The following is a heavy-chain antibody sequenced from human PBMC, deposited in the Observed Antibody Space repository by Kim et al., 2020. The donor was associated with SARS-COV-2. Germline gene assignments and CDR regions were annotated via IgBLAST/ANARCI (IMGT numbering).Heavy chain of an antibody. J-gene: IGHJ6*02. CDR1: GYTFTSYY. CDR3: ASQRAGYCSGGSCYLGYYGMDV. D-gene: IGHD2-15*01. Sequence: ASVKVSCKASGYTFTSYYMHWVRQAPGQGLEWMGIINPSGGSTSYAQKFQGRVTMTRDTSTSTVYMELSSLRSEDTAVYYCASQRAGYCSGGSCYLGYYGMDVWGQGTTVTVSS. V-gene: IGHV1-46*01. CDR2: INPSGGST.